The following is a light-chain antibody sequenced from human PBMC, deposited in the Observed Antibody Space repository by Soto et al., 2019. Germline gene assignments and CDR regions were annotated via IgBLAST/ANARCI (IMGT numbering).Light chain of an antibody. CDR2: GAS. Sequence: EIVMTQSPATMSVSPGERATLSCRASQSVSSSLAWYQQKPGQAPRLLIYGASSRATGIQDRFSGSGSGTDFTLTIKCLQSEDFATYYCKQYYSYPRTFGQGTKVDIK. CDR1: QSVSSS. V-gene: IGKV3D-15*01. CDR3: KQYYSYPRT. J-gene: IGKJ1*01.